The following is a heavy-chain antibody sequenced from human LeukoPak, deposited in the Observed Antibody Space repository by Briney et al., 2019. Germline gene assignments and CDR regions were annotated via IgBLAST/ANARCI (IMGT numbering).Heavy chain of an antibody. Sequence: PGGSLRLSCAASGFTFSSYSMNWVRQAPGKGLEWVSSISSSSSYIYYADSVKGRFTISRDNAKNSLYLQMNSLRAEDTAVYYCAKGPNVLLWFGAPDYYMDVWGKGTTVTISS. D-gene: IGHD3-10*01. CDR1: GFTFSSYS. J-gene: IGHJ6*03. V-gene: IGHV3-21*01. CDR2: ISSSSSYI. CDR3: AKGPNVLLWFGAPDYYMDV.